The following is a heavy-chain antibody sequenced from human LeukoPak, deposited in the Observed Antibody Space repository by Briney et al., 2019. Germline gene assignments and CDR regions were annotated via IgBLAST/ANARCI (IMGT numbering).Heavy chain of an antibody. D-gene: IGHD5-18*01. CDR2: IIPIFGTA. CDR1: GGTFSSYA. J-gene: IGHJ6*02. Sequence: SVKVSCKASGGTFSSYAISWVRQAPGQGLEWMGGIIPIFGTANYAQKFQGRVTITADESTSTAYMELSSLRSEDTAVYYCARARGYSYGRDYYYGMDVWGQGTTVTVSS. CDR3: ARARGYSYGRDYYYGMDV. V-gene: IGHV1-69*13.